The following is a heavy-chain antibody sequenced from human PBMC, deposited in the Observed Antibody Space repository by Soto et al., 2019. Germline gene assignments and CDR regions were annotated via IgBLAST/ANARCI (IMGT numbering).Heavy chain of an antibody. Sequence: SETLSLTCTVSGGSISSGDYYWSWIRQPPGKGLEWIGYIYYSGSTYYNPSPKSRVTISVDTSKNQSSLKLSSVPAADTAVYYCARSTVTLKYYCYGMDVWGQGTTVTVSS. V-gene: IGHV4-30-4*08. CDR3: ARSTVTLKYYCYGMDV. CDR1: GGSISSGDYY. J-gene: IGHJ6*02. D-gene: IGHD4-17*01. CDR2: IYYSGST.